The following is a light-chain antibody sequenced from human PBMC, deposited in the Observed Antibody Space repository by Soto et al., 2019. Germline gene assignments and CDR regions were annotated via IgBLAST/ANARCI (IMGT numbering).Light chain of an antibody. V-gene: IGKV3-11*01. CDR3: QQRTDWSRFT. CDR2: DAS. CDR1: QSIGKF. Sequence: EIVLTQSPATLSLSPGERATLSCRASQSIGKFFAWYQQNPALPPRLLFYDASYRAPGIPARFSGSGSGTDFTLTISSLEPEDFAVYYCQQRTDWSRFTFGPGTKVDMK. J-gene: IGKJ3*01.